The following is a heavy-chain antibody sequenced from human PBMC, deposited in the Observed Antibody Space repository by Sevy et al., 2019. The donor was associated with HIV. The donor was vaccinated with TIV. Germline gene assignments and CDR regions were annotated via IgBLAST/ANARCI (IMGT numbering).Heavy chain of an antibody. CDR1: GFAFSSHA. CDR2: ISYEGTET. V-gene: IGHV3-30-3*01. Sequence: GGSLRLSCAASGFAFSSHAMHWVRQAPGKGLEWVAVISYEGTETFYAASVEGRFTISRDNSKNMLSLLINSLRPEDAAVYYCAGDGGNSVKWYPLYWGHGTLVTVSS. CDR3: AGDGGNSVKWYPLY. J-gene: IGHJ4*01. D-gene: IGHD2-2*01.